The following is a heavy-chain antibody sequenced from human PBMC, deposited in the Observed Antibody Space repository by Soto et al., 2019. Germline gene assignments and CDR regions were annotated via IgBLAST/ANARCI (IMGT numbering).Heavy chain of an antibody. CDR2: ISGSGGST. D-gene: IGHD1-1*01. V-gene: IGHV3-23*01. J-gene: IGHJ4*02. Sequence: GGSLRLSCVASGFTFSSRAMSWVRQAPGRGLEWVSGISGSGGSTNYADSVKGRFTISRDNSKNTLYLQMNSLRAEDTAVYYCAKRELVLDYWGQGTLVTVSS. CDR3: AKRELVLDY. CDR1: GFTFSSRA.